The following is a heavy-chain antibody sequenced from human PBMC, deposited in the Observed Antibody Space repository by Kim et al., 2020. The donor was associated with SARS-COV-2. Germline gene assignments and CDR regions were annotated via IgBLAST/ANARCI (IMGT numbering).Heavy chain of an antibody. CDR3: AKGQGGFWYFDL. D-gene: IGHD3-16*01. Sequence: YYGDSWKGRFTISRDNSKNALYLQMNSLRAEDTAVYYCAKGQGGFWYFDLWGRGTLVTVSS. J-gene: IGHJ2*01. V-gene: IGHV3-23*01.